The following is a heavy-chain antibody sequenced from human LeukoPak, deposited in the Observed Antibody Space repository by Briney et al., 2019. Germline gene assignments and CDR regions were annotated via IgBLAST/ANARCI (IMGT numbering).Heavy chain of an antibody. CDR1: GFTFSDYY. CDR3: ARTPYDSSGYYASDYMDV. Sequence: GGSLRLSCAASGFTFSDYYMSWIRQAPGKGLEWVSYISIHGSNKYYADSVKGRFTISRDNPRNSLYLQMNGLEAEDTGVYCCARTPYDSSGYYASDYMDVWGKGTTVTVS. CDR2: ISIHGSNK. D-gene: IGHD3-22*01. V-gene: IGHV3-11*04. J-gene: IGHJ6*03.